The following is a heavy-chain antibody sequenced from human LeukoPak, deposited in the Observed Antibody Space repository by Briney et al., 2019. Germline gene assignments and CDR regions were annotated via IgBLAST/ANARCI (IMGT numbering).Heavy chain of an antibody. D-gene: IGHD2-15*01. CDR1: GFTFSTYS. V-gene: IGHV3-48*01. Sequence: GGSLRLSCAASGFTFSTYSMSWVRQAPGKGPEWLSYISTSSITKYYADSVKGRVTISRDDAKNSVSLQMNSLRADDTAVYYCAKEMGFCSGGSCYRWFDSWGQGTLVTVSS. CDR3: AKEMGFCSGGSCYRWFDS. CDR2: ISTSSITK. J-gene: IGHJ5*01.